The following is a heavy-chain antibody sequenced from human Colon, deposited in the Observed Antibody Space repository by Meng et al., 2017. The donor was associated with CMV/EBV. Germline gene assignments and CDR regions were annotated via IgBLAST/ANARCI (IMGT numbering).Heavy chain of an antibody. D-gene: IGHD6-13*01. CDR2: MNPATGNT. V-gene: IGHV1-8*01. CDR1: GYSFTNFD. Sequence: ASVQVSCKASGYSFTNFDIYWVRQAPGQGLEWMGWMNPATGNTGYAETLQGRVTMTRDSHIGTAYMELRGMRSEDTAVYYCARVRLAAAGSEPFSIWGQGTTVTVSS. J-gene: IGHJ6*02. CDR3: ARVRLAAAGSEPFSI.